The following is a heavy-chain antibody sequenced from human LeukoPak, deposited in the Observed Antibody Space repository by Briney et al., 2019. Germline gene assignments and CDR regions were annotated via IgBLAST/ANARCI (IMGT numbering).Heavy chain of an antibody. V-gene: IGHV3-48*03. CDR1: GFTFSSYE. Sequence: GGSLRLSCAASGFTFSSYEMNWVRQAPGKGLEWVSYISSSGSTIYYADSVKGRFTISRDNAKNSLYLQMNSLRAEDTAVYYCARLFTTVTIGSGDIDYWGQGTLVTVSS. D-gene: IGHD4-17*01. CDR2: ISSSGSTI. J-gene: IGHJ4*02. CDR3: ARLFTTVTIGSGDIDY.